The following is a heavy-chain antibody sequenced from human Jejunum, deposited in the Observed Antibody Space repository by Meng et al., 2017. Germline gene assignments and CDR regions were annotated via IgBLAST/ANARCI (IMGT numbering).Heavy chain of an antibody. V-gene: IGHV4-4*02. CDR1: GGSIESNNS. J-gene: IGHJ2*01. D-gene: IGHD3-10*02. CDR2: VYHIGST. Sequence: VQLQRWGAGLWKPWESLSLAVAVDGGSIESNNSWTWSRQPPGQGLEWIGEVYHIGSTHYNPSLQSPVTISIDNSKNRFSLSLNSVTAADTAIYYCARADYVRYFDLWGRGTLVTVSS. CDR3: ARADYVRYFDL.